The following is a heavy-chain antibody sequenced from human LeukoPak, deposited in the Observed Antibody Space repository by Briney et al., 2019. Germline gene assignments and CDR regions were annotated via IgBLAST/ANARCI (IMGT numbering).Heavy chain of an antibody. D-gene: IGHD3-10*01. CDR3: ARRTYYYGSGLFDY. J-gene: IGHJ4*02. CDR1: GGSFSGYY. V-gene: IGHV4-34*01. CDR2: INHSGST. Sequence: SETLSLTCAVYGGSFSGYYWSWIRQPPGKGLEWIGEINHSGSTNYNPSLKSRVTISVDTSRNQFSLKLSSVTAADTAVYYCARRTYYYGSGLFDYWGQGTLVTVSS.